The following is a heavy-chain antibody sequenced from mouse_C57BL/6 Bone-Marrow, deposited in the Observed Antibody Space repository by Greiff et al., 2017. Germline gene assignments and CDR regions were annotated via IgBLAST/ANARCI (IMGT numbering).Heavy chain of an antibody. CDR2: IYPGDGDT. CDR3: APYDGYFYFDY. J-gene: IGHJ2*01. D-gene: IGHD2-3*01. V-gene: IGHV1-82*01. CDR1: GYAFSSSW. Sequence: QVQLKQSGPELVKPGASVKISCKASGYAFSSSWMNWVKQRPGKGLEWIGRIYPGDGDTNYNGKLKGKATLTADKSSSTAYMQLSSLTSEDSAVYFCAPYDGYFYFDYWGQGTTLTVSS.